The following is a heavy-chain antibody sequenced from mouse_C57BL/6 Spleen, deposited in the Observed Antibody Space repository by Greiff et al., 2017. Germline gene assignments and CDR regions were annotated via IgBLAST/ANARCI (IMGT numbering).Heavy chain of an antibody. J-gene: IGHJ2*01. CDR1: GYTFTSYW. CDR3: AFYYGSSYGYFDY. Sequence: QVQLQQPGAELVKPGASVKVSCKASGYTFTSYWMHWVKQRPGQGLEWIGRIHPSDSDTNYNQKFKGKATLTVDKSSSPAYMQLSSLTSADSAVYYCAFYYGSSYGYFDYWGQGTTLTVSS. D-gene: IGHD1-1*01. CDR2: IHPSDSDT. V-gene: IGHV1-74*01.